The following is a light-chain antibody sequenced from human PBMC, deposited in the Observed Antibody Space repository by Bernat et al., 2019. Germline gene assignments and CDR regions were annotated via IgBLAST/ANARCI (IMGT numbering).Light chain of an antibody. CDR3: QAWDSSTGV. J-gene: IGLJ3*02. Sequence: SYELTQPPSVSVSPGQTASITCSGDRLANTCWYQQKPGQSPVVVIFRDNKRPSGIPERFSGSNAGNTATLTISGTQAMDEADYYCQAWDSSTGVFGGASKLTVL. CDR1: RLAN. CDR2: RDN. V-gene: IGLV3-1*01.